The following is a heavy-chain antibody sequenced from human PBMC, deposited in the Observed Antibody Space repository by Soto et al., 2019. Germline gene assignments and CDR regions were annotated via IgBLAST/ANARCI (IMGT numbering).Heavy chain of an antibody. CDR1: GGSISSRDSY. J-gene: IGHJ4*02. CDR2: FHYSGST. Sequence: KPSETLSLTCTVSGGSISSRDSYWGWIRQPPGKGLEWIGSFHYSGSTYYNPSLKSRVTISVDTSKNQLSLRVTSVTAADTAVYYCARAFGRSHFDYWGQGTLVTVSS. CDR3: ARAFGRSHFDY. D-gene: IGHD3-16*01. V-gene: IGHV4-39*01.